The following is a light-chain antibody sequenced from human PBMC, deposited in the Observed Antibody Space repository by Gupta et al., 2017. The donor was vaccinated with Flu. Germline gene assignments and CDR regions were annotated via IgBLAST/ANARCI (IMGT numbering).Light chain of an antibody. CDR3: QSYDSSNWV. V-gene: IGLV6-57*01. Sequence: CTRSSGSIASNYVQWYQQRPGSSPTTVIYEDNQRPSGVPDRFSGSIDSSSNSASLTISGLKTEDEADYYCQSYDSSNWVFGGGTKLTVL. CDR1: SGSIASNY. CDR2: EDN. J-gene: IGLJ3*02.